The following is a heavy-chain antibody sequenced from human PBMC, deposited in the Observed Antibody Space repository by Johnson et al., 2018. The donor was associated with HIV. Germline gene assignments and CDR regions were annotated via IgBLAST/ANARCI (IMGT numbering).Heavy chain of an antibody. D-gene: IGHD6-6*01. CDR2: ISYDGSKK. CDR3: ARDREQLGRYAFDI. CDR1: GFTFSSYA. V-gene: IGHV3-30*04. Sequence: QVLLVESGGGVVQPGRSLRLSCAASGFTFSSYAMHWVRQAPGRGLEWVAVISYDGSKKYHADSVKGRFTISRDNSKNTLYLQMNSLRAEDTAVYYCARDREQLGRYAFDIWGQGTMVTVSS. J-gene: IGHJ3*02.